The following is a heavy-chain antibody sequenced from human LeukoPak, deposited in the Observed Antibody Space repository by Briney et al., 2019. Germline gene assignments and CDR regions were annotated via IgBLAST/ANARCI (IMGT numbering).Heavy chain of an antibody. J-gene: IGHJ6*03. V-gene: IGHV4-34*01. D-gene: IGHD2-15*01. CDR3: ARVPKSYCSGGSCYYAYYYYYMDV. Sequence: PSETPSLTCAVYGGSFSGYYWSWIRQPPGKGLEWIGEINHSGSTNYNPSLKSRVTISVDTSKNQFSLKLSSVTAADTAVYYCARVPKSYCSGGSCYYAYYYYYMDVWGKGTTVTVSS. CDR2: INHSGST. CDR1: GGSFSGYY.